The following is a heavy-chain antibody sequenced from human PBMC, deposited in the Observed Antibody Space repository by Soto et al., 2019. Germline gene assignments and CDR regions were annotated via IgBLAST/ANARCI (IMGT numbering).Heavy chain of an antibody. V-gene: IGHV3-30*18. CDR3: AKDHYFDTSGYYYDWDFDL. Sequence: QVQLVESGGGVVQPGRSLRLSCAVSGLTFSSYGMHWVRQAPGKGLEWVAVISFDGTDKYYGDSVKGRFTISRDNSKNTLYLQMHSLRAEDTAVYYCAKDHYFDTSGYYYDWDFDLWGRGTLVTVSS. D-gene: IGHD3-22*01. CDR2: ISFDGTDK. CDR1: GLTFSSYG. J-gene: IGHJ2*01.